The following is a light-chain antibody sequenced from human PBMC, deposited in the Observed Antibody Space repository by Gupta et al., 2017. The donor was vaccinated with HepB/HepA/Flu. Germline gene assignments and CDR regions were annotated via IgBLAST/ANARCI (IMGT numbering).Light chain of an antibody. CDR3: QQYNGWTPRLT. V-gene: IGKV3-15*01. CDR2: GAS. Sequence: EIVLTQSPATLSGSPGERATLSCRASQSISSNLAWYQQKPGQVPRLLIYGASTRATGIPARFSGSGSGTEFTLTISSLQSEDFAVYYCQQYNGWTPRLTFGGGTKVDIK. J-gene: IGKJ4*01. CDR1: QSISSN.